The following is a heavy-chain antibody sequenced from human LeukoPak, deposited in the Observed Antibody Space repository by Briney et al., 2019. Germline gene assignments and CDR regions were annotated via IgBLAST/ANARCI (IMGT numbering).Heavy chain of an antibody. Sequence: GGSLRLSCAASGFTFSSYSMNWVRQAPGKGLEWVSSISSSSSYIYYADSVKGRFTISRDNAKNSLYLQMNSLRAGDTAVCYCARVQQLTLDYWGQGTLVTVSS. CDR1: GFTFSSYS. CDR2: ISSSSSYI. V-gene: IGHV3-21*01. CDR3: ARVQQLTLDY. D-gene: IGHD6-13*01. J-gene: IGHJ4*02.